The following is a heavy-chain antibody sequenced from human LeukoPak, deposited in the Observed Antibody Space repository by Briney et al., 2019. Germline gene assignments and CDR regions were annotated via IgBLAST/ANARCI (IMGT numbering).Heavy chain of an antibody. CDR2: ISSSGSTI. J-gene: IGHJ4*02. Sequence: GSLRLSCAASGFTFSSYEMNWVRQAPGKGLEWVSYISSSGSTIYYADSVKGRFTISRDNAKNSLYLQMNSLRAEDTALYYCAKDIKGSGSSGGFDYWGQGTLVTVSS. CDR1: GFTFSSYE. D-gene: IGHD3-10*01. V-gene: IGHV3-48*03. CDR3: AKDIKGSGSSGGFDY.